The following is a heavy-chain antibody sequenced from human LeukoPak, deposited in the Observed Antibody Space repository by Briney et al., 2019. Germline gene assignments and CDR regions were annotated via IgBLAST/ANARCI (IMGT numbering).Heavy chain of an antibody. CDR2: FDPEDGET. D-gene: IGHD3-22*01. CDR1: GYTLTELS. V-gene: IGHV1-24*01. J-gene: IGHJ4*02. Sequence: ASVKVSCKVSGYTLTELSMHWVRQAPGKGLEWMGGFDPEDGETIYAQKFQGRVTMTEDTSTDTAYMELSSLGSEDTAVYYCATRPSYYYDSSGEYYFDYWGQGTLVTVSS. CDR3: ATRPSYYYDSSGEYYFDY.